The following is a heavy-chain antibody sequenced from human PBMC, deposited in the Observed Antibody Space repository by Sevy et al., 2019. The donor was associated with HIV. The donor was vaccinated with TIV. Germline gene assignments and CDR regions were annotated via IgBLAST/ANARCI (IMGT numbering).Heavy chain of an antibody. CDR3: ARPHRTYCSSTSCRYYYYGMDV. Sequence: GGSLRLSCAASGFTFSSYGMHWVRQAPGKGLEWVAVIWYDGSNKYYADSVKGRFTISRENSKNTLYLQMNGLRAEDTAVYYCARPHRTYCSSTSCRYYYYGMDVWGQGTTVTVSS. V-gene: IGHV3-33*01. CDR2: IWYDGSNK. J-gene: IGHJ6*02. CDR1: GFTFSSYG. D-gene: IGHD2-2*01.